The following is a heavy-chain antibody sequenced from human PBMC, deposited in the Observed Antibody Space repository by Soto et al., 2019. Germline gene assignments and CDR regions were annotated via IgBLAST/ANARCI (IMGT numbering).Heavy chain of an antibody. CDR3: AKDRGPCSGNKCSSLYYYYGMXV. V-gene: IGHV3-9*01. D-gene: IGHD2-15*01. Sequence: GGSLRLSCEASGFKFGDYAMHWVRQAPGKCLEWVSGVSWNSEIVGYADSVKGRFTISRDNAKNSLYLEMNSLRTEDTALYYCAKDRGPCSGNKCSSLYYYYGMXVWGQGTLVT. CDR1: GFKFGDYA. CDR2: VSWNSEIV. J-gene: IGHJ6*02.